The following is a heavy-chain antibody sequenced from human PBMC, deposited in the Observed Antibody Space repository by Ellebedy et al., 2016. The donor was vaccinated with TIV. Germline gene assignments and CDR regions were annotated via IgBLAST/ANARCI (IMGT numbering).Heavy chain of an antibody. Sequence: GESLKISCAASGFTFSSYWMSWVRQAPGKGLEWVANIKQDGSEKYYVDSVKGRFTISRDNAKNSLYLQMNSLRDEDTAVYYCARGGYVVSDAFDIWGQGTMVTVSS. CDR1: GFTFSSYW. CDR3: ARGGYVVSDAFDI. J-gene: IGHJ3*02. V-gene: IGHV3-7*03. CDR2: IKQDGSEK. D-gene: IGHD5-12*01.